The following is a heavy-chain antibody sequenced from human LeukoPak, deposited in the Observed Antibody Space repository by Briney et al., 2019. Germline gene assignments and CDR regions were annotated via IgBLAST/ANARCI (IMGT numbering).Heavy chain of an antibody. CDR3: ARVTANHLRWLDP. CDR2: INPKSGGT. V-gene: IGHV1-2*02. D-gene: IGHD1-14*01. CDR1: GYTFTDHY. Sequence: GASVKVSCKASGYTFTDHYIHWMRLAPGQGLEWMGWINPKSGGTNYAQNFQGRVTMTRDTSINTAYMELSRLTFDDTAVYYCARVTANHLRWLDPWGPGTLVTVSS. J-gene: IGHJ5*02.